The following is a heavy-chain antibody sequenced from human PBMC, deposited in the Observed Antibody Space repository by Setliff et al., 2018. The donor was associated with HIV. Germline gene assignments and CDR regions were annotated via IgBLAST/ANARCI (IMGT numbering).Heavy chain of an antibody. V-gene: IGHV1-2*06. CDR3: ARRAVAGVGDAFDI. J-gene: IGHJ3*02. D-gene: IGHD6-19*01. Sequence: VKVSCKASGYTFTDYYMHWVRQAPGQGLEWMGRINPNSGGTNYAQKFQGRITMTRDTSISTAYLELSRLRSDDTAVYYCARRAVAGVGDAFDIWGQGTMVTVSS. CDR2: INPNSGGT. CDR1: GYTFTDYY.